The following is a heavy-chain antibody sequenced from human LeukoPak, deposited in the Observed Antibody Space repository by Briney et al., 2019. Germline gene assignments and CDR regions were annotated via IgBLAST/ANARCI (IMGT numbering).Heavy chain of an antibody. CDR3: ARVHFYDSSGYSLINP. CDR2: INPNSGGT. Sequence: ASVKVSCKASGYTFTDYYMHWVRQAPGQGLEWMGWINPNSGGTNYAQKFQGRVTMTRDTSISTAYMELSRLKSDDTAVYYCARVHFYDSSGYSLINPWGQGTLVTVSP. V-gene: IGHV1-2*02. CDR1: GYTFTDYY. J-gene: IGHJ4*02. D-gene: IGHD3-22*01.